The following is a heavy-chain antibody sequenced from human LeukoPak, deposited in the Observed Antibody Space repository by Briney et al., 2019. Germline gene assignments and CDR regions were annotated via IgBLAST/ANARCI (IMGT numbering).Heavy chain of an antibody. V-gene: IGHV4-59*01. D-gene: IGHD1-26*01. Sequence: SETLSLTCTVSDASISGYYWSWIRQPPGKGLEWIWSIHFSGSTNYNPSLRSRVTISVDTSKNQLSLKLSSVTAADTAVYYCARDLGGIYFDYWGQGTLVTVSS. J-gene: IGHJ4*02. CDR3: ARDLGGIYFDY. CDR1: DASISGYY. CDR2: IHFSGST.